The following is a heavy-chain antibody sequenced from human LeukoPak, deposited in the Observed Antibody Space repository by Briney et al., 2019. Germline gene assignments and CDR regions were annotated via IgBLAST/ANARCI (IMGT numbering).Heavy chain of an antibody. V-gene: IGHV4-39*07. D-gene: IGHD6-19*01. CDR1: GGSISSSSYY. CDR2: IYYSGST. J-gene: IGHJ4*02. Sequence: SETLSLTCTVAGGSISSSSYYWGWIRQPPGKGLEWIGSIYYSGSTYYNPSLKSRVTISVDTSKNQFSLKLSSVTAADTAVYYCARDPAKQWLIPFDYWGQGTLVTVSS. CDR3: ARDPAKQWLIPFDY.